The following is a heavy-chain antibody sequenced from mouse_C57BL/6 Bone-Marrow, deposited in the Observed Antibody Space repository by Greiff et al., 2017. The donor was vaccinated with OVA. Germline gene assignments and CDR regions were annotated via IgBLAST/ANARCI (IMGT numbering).Heavy chain of an antibody. D-gene: IGHD2-2*01. CDR3: ARSGLTGPAWFAY. J-gene: IGHJ3*01. CDR2: INPNYGTT. CDR1: GYSFTDYN. Sequence: VQLKESGPELVKPGASVKISCKASGYSFTDYNMNWVKQSNGKSLEWIGVINPNYGTTSYNQKFKGKATFTVDQSSSTAYMQLNSLTSEDSAVYYCARSGLTGPAWFAYWGQGTLVTVSA. V-gene: IGHV1-39*01.